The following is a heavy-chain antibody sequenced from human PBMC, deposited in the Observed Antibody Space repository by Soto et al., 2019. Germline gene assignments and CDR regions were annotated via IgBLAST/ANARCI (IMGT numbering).Heavy chain of an antibody. CDR2: ISSSSSFI. Sequence: GGSLRLSCAASGFTFSSYSMNWVRQAPGKGLEWVSSISSSSSFISYADSVKGRFTISRDNAKNSLYLQMSSLRAEDTAVYYCARDKEYCSSTSCEFDFWGQGILVTVSS. CDR3: ARDKEYCSSTSCEFDF. J-gene: IGHJ4*02. V-gene: IGHV3-21*01. D-gene: IGHD2-2*01. CDR1: GFTFSSYS.